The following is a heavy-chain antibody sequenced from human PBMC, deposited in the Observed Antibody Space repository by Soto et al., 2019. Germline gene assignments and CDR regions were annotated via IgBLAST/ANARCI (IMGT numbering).Heavy chain of an antibody. CDR1: GGSFSGYY. J-gene: IGHJ6*02. Sequence: SETLSLTCAVYGGSFSGYYWSWVRQPPGKGLEWIGEINHSGSTNYNPSLKSRVTISVDTSKNQFSLKLSSVTAADTAVYYCARGRVDFWSGTGGYGMDVWGQGTTVTVSS. CDR3: ARGRVDFWSGTGGYGMDV. D-gene: IGHD3-3*01. V-gene: IGHV4-34*01. CDR2: INHSGST.